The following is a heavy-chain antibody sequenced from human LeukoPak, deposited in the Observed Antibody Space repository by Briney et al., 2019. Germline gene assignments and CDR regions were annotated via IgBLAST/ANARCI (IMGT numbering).Heavy chain of an antibody. Sequence: SETLSLTCTVSGVSISSSNSYWGWIRQPPGNGLEWIGSIYYSGNTYYNASLKSQVSISIDTSKNQFSLRLTSVTAADTAVYYCARQTGSGLFILPGGRGTLVTVSS. D-gene: IGHD3/OR15-3a*01. J-gene: IGHJ4*02. CDR1: GVSISSSNSY. CDR3: ARQTGSGLFILP. CDR2: IYYSGNT. V-gene: IGHV4-39*01.